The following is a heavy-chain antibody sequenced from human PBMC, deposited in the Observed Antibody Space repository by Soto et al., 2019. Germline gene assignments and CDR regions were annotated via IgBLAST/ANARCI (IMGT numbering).Heavy chain of an antibody. CDR2: ISGYNGKT. V-gene: IGHV1-18*01. CDR3: ARDKMVNTDNWFDV. D-gene: IGHD5-18*01. Sequence: QVHLVQSGAELEKPGASVQVSCKASGYSFTSYGISWVRQAAGHGLEWMAWISGYNGKTRFAPKYQGRLTVTIDSSTSTAYMDLRSLRSDDAAIYYCARDKMVNTDNWFDVWGQGTLVTVSP. CDR1: GYSFTSYG. J-gene: IGHJ5*02.